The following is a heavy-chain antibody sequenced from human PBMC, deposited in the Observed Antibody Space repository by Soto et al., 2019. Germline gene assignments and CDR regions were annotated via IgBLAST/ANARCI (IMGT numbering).Heavy chain of an antibody. V-gene: IGHV3-48*01. CDR3: ARRMVRGVIALYGMDV. CDR1: GFTFSSYS. CDR2: ISSSSSTI. Sequence: EVQLVESGGGLVQPGGSLRLSCAASGFTFSSYSMNWVRQAPGKGLEWVSYISSSSSTIYYADSVKGRFTISRDNAKNSLYLQMNSLRAEDTAVYYCARRMVRGVIALYGMDVWGQGTTVTVSS. J-gene: IGHJ6*02. D-gene: IGHD3-10*01.